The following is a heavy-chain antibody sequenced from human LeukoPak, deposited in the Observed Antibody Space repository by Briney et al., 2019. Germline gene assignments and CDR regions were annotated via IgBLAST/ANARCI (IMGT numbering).Heavy chain of an antibody. CDR2: IYHSGST. D-gene: IGHD5-18*01. V-gene: IGHV4-38-2*01. J-gene: IGHJ3*02. CDR1: RYSISSGYY. CDR3: ARIYGYRYALGAFDI. Sequence: SETLSLTCAVSRYSISSGYYWGWIRQPPGKGLEWIGSIYHSGSTYYNPSLKSRVTISVDTSKNQFSLKLSSVTAADTAVYYCARIYGYRYALGAFDIWGQGTMVTVSS.